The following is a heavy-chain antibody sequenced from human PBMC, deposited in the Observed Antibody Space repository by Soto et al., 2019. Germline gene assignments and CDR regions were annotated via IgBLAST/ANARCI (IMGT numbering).Heavy chain of an antibody. CDR1: GYTFTTYG. Sequence: QVQLVQSGAEVKEPGASVKVSCKAFGYTFTTYGITWVRQAPGQGLEWMGWISGYNGNTNYAQKLQGRVTVTTDTATRTAYMELRSVRSDDTAVYYCARDRDSSGSLSGYWGQGTLVTVSS. V-gene: IGHV1-18*01. J-gene: IGHJ4*02. CDR2: ISGYNGNT. D-gene: IGHD6-19*01. CDR3: ARDRDSSGSLSGY.